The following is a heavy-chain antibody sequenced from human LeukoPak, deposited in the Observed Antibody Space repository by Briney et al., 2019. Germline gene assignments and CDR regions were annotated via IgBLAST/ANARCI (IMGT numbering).Heavy chain of an antibody. CDR3: ARLDTAMRNEYYYYGMDV. Sequence: ASVKVSCKASGYTFTGYYMHWVRQAPGQGLEWMGWINPASGGTNYAQKFQGRVTMTRDTSISTAYLQWSSLKASDTAMYYCARLDTAMRNEYYYYGMDVWGQGTTVTVSS. CDR2: INPASGGT. J-gene: IGHJ6*02. CDR1: GYTFTGYY. D-gene: IGHD5-18*01. V-gene: IGHV1-2*02.